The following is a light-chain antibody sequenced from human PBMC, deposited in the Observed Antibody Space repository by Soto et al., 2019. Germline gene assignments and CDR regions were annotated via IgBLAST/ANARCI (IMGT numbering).Light chain of an antibody. CDR2: DAS. CDR1: QSASGNY. V-gene: IGKV3-20*01. Sequence: VMTQAPGTLSLSPGEADTLSCRASQSASGNYLAWYQQKPGQSPRLVIYDASSRATGIPDRFNGSGAGTDFTLTISRLEPEDFAVYFCYQYDSSPWTFGQGTKVDIK. J-gene: IGKJ1*01. CDR3: YQYDSSPWT.